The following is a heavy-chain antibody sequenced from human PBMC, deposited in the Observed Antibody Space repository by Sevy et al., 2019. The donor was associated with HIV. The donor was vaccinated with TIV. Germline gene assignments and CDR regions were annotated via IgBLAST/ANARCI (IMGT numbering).Heavy chain of an antibody. V-gene: IGHV4-39*01. J-gene: IGHJ4*02. D-gene: IGHD2-8*01. CDR2: IRLGGYT. Sequence: SETLSLTCIVSGASISNTAYYWGWIRQSPGKGLEWIASIRLGGYTFYNPSLKSRVTISADTSKNQFSLKRTSVSAADTSIYYCVGPKLTYTNGWHYFDYWGQGTVVTVSS. CDR3: VGPKLTYTNGWHYFDY. CDR1: GASISNTAYY.